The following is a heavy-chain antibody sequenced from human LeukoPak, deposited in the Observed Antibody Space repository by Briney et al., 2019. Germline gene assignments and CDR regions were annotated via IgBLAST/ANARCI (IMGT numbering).Heavy chain of an antibody. J-gene: IGHJ3*02. D-gene: IGHD2-2*02. CDR1: GYTFTGYY. Sequence: ASVKVSCKASGYTFTGYYMHWVRQAPGQGLEWMGWINPNSGGTDYAQKFQGRVTMTRDTSISTAYMELSRLRSDDTAVYYCASDWGLSQLEYCSNTNCYMGAFDIWGQGTMVTVSS. CDR3: ASDWGLSQLEYCSNTNCYMGAFDI. CDR2: INPNSGGT. V-gene: IGHV1-2*02.